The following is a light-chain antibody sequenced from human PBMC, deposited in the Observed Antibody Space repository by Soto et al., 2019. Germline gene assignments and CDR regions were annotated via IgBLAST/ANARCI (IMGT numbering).Light chain of an antibody. V-gene: IGKV3-20*01. CDR3: QQANSFFRVT. J-gene: IGKJ3*01. CDR2: GAS. CDR1: QSFSSSY. Sequence: EIVLTQSPGTLSLSPGERATLSCRASQSFSSSYLAWYQQKPGQAPRLLIYGASSRATGIPDRFSASGSGTDFTLTISSLQPEDFATYYCQQANSFFRVTFGPGTKVDIK.